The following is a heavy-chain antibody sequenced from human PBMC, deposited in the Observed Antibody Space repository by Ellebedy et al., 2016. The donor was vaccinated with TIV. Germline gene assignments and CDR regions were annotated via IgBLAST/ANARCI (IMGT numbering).Heavy chain of an antibody. D-gene: IGHD3-16*01. Sequence: GESLKTSCTASGFTFSRYANSWVRPAPGKGLEWVSVIYSGGSTHYADHVKGRFTISRDNSKNTGYVAMNSLRAEDTAVYYCAKDGGLGGGVLDYWGQGTLVTVSS. J-gene: IGHJ4*02. V-gene: IGHV3-23*01. CDR3: AKDGGLGGGVLDY. CDR2: IYSGGST. CDR1: GFTFSRYA.